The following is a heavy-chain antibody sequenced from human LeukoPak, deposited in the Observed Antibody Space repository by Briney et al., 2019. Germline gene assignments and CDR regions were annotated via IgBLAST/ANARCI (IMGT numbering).Heavy chain of an antibody. Sequence: SETLSLTCTVSGGSISSYYWSWIWQPPGKGLEWIGYIYYSGSTNYNPSLKSRVTISVDTSKNQFSLKLSSVTAADTAVYYCAREGGSAYYYDSSGYPTAPHAFDIWGQGTMVTVSS. D-gene: IGHD3-22*01. CDR2: IYYSGST. CDR1: GGSISSYY. V-gene: IGHV4-59*01. J-gene: IGHJ3*02. CDR3: AREGGSAYYYDSSGYPTAPHAFDI.